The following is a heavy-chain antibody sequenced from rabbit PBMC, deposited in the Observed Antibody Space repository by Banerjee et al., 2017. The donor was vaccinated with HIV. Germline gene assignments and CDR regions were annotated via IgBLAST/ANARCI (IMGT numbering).Heavy chain of an antibody. Sequence: QEQLVESGGGLVQPEGSLTLTCTASGFTISSSYYIYWVRQAPGKGLEWIACIYTNSGSTWYASWVNGRFTISRSTSLNTVDLKMTSLTAADTATYFCARGGVGTTYPYGGMDLWGPGT. D-gene: IGHD8-1*01. CDR3: ARGGVGTTYPYGGMDL. V-gene: IGHV1S43*01. J-gene: IGHJ6*01. CDR1: GFTISSSYY. CDR2: IYTNSGST.